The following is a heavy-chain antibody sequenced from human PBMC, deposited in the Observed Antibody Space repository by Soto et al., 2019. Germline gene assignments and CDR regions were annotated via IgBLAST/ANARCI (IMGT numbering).Heavy chain of an antibody. CDR3: AREGVVPNPNYFYYGLAV. V-gene: IGHV4-30-4*01. J-gene: IGHJ6*02. CDR2: IYYSGNT. Sequence: SETLSLTCAVSGGSINSPDYYWSWVRLPPGKGLEWLGYIYYSGNTHYTPSLKSRLTFELDTSQNHFSLKLTSVTVADTAVYFCAREGVVPNPNYFYYGLAVWGQGTSVTVSS. D-gene: IGHD3-3*01. CDR1: GGSINSPDYY.